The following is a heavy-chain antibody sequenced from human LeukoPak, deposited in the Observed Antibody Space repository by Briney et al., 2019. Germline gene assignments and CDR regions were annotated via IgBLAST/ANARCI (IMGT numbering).Heavy chain of an antibody. J-gene: IGHJ5*02. CDR2: IYWDDDK. Sequence: SGPTLVKPLHPLTLTCTSSGFSLSTSGVGVGWIRQPPGKALEWLALIYWDDDKRYSPSLKSRLTITKDTSKNQVSLTMANMDAVDTATYYCAHTLRLVSRPEPAALTGTSNWLEPWGQGTLVTVSS. CDR1: GFSLSTSGVG. V-gene: IGHV2-5*02. CDR3: AHTLRLVSRPEPAALTGTSNWLEP. D-gene: IGHD1-14*01.